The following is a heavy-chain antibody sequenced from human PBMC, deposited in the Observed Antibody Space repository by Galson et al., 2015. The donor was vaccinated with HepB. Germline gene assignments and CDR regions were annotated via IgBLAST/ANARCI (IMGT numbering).Heavy chain of an antibody. V-gene: IGHV3-66*02. CDR2: IYSGGTT. Sequence: LRLSCAASGFIVSSNYMIWVRQAPGKRLEWVSVIYSGGTTYYADPVKGRFTISRDKSRNTVYLQMSSLTPEDTAVYFCVPFPTALPPGDSRGQGTLVTVSS. J-gene: IGHJ4*02. CDR1: GFIVSSNY. CDR3: VPFPTALPPGDS. D-gene: IGHD3-16*01.